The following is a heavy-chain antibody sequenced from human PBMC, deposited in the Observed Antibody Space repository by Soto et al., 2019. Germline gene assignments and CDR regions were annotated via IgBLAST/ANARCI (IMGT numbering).Heavy chain of an antibody. V-gene: IGHV4-39*01. CDR3: ARLRASLYSSRFDP. CDR2: IYYSGST. Sequence: SETLSLTCTVSGGSISSSSYYWGWIRQPPGKGLEWIGSIYYSGSTYYNPSLKSRVTISVDTSKNQFSLKLSSVTAADTAAYYCARLRASLYSSRFDPWGQGTLVTVSS. D-gene: IGHD6-19*01. J-gene: IGHJ5*02. CDR1: GGSISSSSYY.